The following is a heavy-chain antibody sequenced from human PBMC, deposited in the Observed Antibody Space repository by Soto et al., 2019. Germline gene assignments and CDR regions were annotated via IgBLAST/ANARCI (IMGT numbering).Heavy chain of an antibody. J-gene: IGHJ5*02. Sequence: ASVKVSCKAPRDTFTSYYINWVRQAPGQGLEWMGVINPHGGSTAYAQKFKGRVTLTRDTSASTVYMEVSSLTSEDTAMYYCARSSGGNFGIIIEGTNWFDPWGQGTLVTVSS. CDR3: ARSSGGNFGIIIEGTNWFDP. D-gene: IGHD1-26*01. V-gene: IGHV1-46*01. CDR2: INPHGGST. CDR1: RDTFTSYY.